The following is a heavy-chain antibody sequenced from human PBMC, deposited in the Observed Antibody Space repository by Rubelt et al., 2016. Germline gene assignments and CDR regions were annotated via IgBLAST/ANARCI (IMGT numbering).Heavy chain of an antibody. CDR3: ARSIAVAHNYYYYGMDV. Sequence: VRQAPGQGLEWMGWISAYNGNTNYAQKLQGRVTMTTDTSTSTAYMELRSLRSDDTAVYYCARSIAVAHNYYYYGMDVWGQGTTVTVSS. D-gene: IGHD6-19*01. J-gene: IGHJ6*02. CDR2: ISAYNGNT. V-gene: IGHV1-18*01.